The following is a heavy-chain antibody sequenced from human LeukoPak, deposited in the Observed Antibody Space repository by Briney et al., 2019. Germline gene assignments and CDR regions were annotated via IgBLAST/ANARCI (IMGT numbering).Heavy chain of an antibody. CDR2: IYYSGST. J-gene: IGHJ5*02. V-gene: IGHV4-59*01. CDR1: DGSISGYY. CDR3: ARVERSGWYLFDP. Sequence: SETLSLTCTVSDGSISGYYWSWIRQHPGKGLEWIGYIYYSGSTNYNPSLKSRVSISADTSKNQFSLRLSSVTAADTAVYYCARVERSGWYLFDPWGQGTLVTVSS. D-gene: IGHD6-19*01.